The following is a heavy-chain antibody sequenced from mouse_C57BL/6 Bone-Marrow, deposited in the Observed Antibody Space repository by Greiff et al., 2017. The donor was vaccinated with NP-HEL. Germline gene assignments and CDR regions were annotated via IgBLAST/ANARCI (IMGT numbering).Heavy chain of an antibody. V-gene: IGHV1-59*01. Sequence: QVQLQQPGAELVRPGPSVKLSCKASGYTFTSYWMHWVKQRPGQGLEWIGVIDPSDSYTNYNQKFKGKATLTVDTSSSTAYMQLSSLTSEDSAVYYCAAFFDVWGTGTTVTVSS. CDR3: AAFFDV. CDR1: GYTFTSYW. CDR2: IDPSDSYT. J-gene: IGHJ1*03.